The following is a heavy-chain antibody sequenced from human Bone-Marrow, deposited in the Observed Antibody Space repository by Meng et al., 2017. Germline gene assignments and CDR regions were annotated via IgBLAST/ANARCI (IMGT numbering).Heavy chain of an antibody. CDR1: GFTFNNYA. J-gene: IGHJ4*02. Sequence: ETLSLTCAASGFTFNNYAMTWVRQSPGKGLEWVSAIGGGGGTDYADSVKGRFTISRDNSENTLFLQMNSLRPEDTAIYFCVRRAAGNFDYWGQGTLVTVSS. CDR2: IGGGGGT. V-gene: IGHV3-23*01. CDR3: VRRAAGNFDY. D-gene: IGHD6-13*01.